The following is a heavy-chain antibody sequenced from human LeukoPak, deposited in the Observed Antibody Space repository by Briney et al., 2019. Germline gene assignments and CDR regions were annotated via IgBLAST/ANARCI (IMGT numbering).Heavy chain of an antibody. CDR1: GGSINSYY. J-gene: IGHJ4*02. CDR3: ARDNDVFDY. V-gene: IGHV4-59*12. CDR2: IYYSGST. Sequence: SETLSLTCTVSGGSINSYYWSWIRQPPGKGLEWIGYIYYSGSTNYNPSLKSRVTISVDKSKNQFSLKLSSVTAADTAVYYCARDNDVFDYWGQGTLVTVSS. D-gene: IGHD1-1*01.